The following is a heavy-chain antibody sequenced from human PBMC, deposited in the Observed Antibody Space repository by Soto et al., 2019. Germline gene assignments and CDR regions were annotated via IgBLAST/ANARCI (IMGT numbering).Heavy chain of an antibody. Sequence: ASVKVSCKASGYTFSNFGLSWVRQAPGQGLELMGWISPYNGNTNYAQKLQGRLTMTTDTSTSTAYMELRSLRSDDTAVYYCARDRLGVSVTGGGFDSWGQGALVTVSS. J-gene: IGHJ4*02. CDR3: ARDRLGVSVTGGGFDS. D-gene: IGHD2-8*01. CDR2: ISPYNGNT. CDR1: GYTFSNFG. V-gene: IGHV1-18*01.